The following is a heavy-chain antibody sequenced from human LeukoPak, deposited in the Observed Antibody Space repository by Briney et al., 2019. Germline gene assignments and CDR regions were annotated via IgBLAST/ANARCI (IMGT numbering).Heavy chain of an antibody. CDR2: IIPIFGIA. D-gene: IGHD4-23*01. J-gene: IGHJ4*02. V-gene: IGHV1-69*04. CDR3: ARDNGYGGNWVDY. CDR1: GGTFSSYA. Sequence: ASVKVSCKASGGTFSSYAISWVRQAPGQGLEWMGRIIPIFGIANYAQKFQGRVTITADKSTSTAYMELSSLRSEDTAVYYCARDNGYGGNWVDYWGQGTLVTVSS.